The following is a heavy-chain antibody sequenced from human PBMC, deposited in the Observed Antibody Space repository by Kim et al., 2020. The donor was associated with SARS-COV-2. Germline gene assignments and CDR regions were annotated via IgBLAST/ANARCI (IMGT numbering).Heavy chain of an antibody. Sequence: GGSLRLSCAASGFTFSSYSMNWVRQAPGKGLEWVSSISSSSSYIYYADSVKGRFTISRDNAKNSLYLQMNSLRAEDTAVYYCARANGAMVRGAFDYWGQGTLVTVSS. D-gene: IGHD3-10*01. CDR3: ARANGAMVRGAFDY. CDR1: GFTFSSYS. J-gene: IGHJ4*02. CDR2: ISSSSSYI. V-gene: IGHV3-21*01.